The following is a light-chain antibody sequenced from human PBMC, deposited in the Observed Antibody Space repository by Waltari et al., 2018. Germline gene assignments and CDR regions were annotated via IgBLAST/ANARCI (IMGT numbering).Light chain of an antibody. Sequence: QSALTQPASVSRSPGQSITIPCPGTSSHIGAYNLVSWYQQHPGKAPKLMIYARTTRPSGVSNRFSGSKSGNTASLTISGLQAEDEAHYYCCSYAGGRPHVVFGGGTQLTVL. CDR3: CSYAGGRPHVV. V-gene: IGLV2-23*01. CDR2: ART. CDR1: SSHIGAYNL. J-gene: IGLJ2*01.